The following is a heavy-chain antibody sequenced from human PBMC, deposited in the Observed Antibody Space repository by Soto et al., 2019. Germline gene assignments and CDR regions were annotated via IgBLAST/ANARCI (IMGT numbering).Heavy chain of an antibody. D-gene: IGHD1-26*01. J-gene: IGHJ3*02. CDR1: GFTFSSYG. CDR3: AKDTRRAGGDAFDI. V-gene: IGHV3-30*18. Sequence: QVQLVESGGGVVQPGRSLRLSCAASGFTFSSYGMHWVRQAPGKGLEWVAVISYEGSNKYYADSVKGRFTISRDNSKNTLYLQMNSLRAEDTAVYYCAKDTRRAGGDAFDIWGQGTMVTVSS. CDR2: ISYEGSNK.